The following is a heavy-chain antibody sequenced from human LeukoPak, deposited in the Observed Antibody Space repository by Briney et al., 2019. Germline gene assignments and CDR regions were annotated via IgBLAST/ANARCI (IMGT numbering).Heavy chain of an antibody. CDR2: IIPIFGTA. Sequence: SVKVSCKASGGTFSSYAISWVRQAPGQGLEWMGGIIPIFGTANYAQKFQGRVTITTDESTSTAYMELSSLRSEDTAVYYCARGGPTRILVTWFDAWGQGTLVTVS. CDR1: GGTFSSYA. J-gene: IGHJ5*02. D-gene: IGHD2-15*01. CDR3: ARGGPTRILVTWFDA. V-gene: IGHV1-69*05.